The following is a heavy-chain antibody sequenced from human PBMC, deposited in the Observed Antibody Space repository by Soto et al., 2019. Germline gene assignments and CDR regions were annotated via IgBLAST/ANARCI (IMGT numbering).Heavy chain of an antibody. CDR3: ARGGMLTFGGVIVIPDY. J-gene: IGHJ4*02. V-gene: IGHV1-18*01. D-gene: IGHD3-16*02. Sequence: QVQLVQSGAEVKKPGASVKVFCKASGYTFPTYGISWVRQAPRQGLEWLGWINTYSGMTNTAQKVRGRVTLTTDTSTSTAYMELRSLRPDDTAVYYCARGGMLTFGGVIVIPDYWGQGTLVTVSS. CDR1: GYTFPTYG. CDR2: INTYSGMT.